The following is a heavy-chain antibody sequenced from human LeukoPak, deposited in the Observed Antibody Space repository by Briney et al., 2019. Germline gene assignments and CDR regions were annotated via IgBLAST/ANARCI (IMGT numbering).Heavy chain of an antibody. J-gene: IGHJ4*02. Sequence: PSETLALTCSVSGGSISSSSYHWGWIRQPPERGLEWIGSMYYRGTTYENPSLKSRLTLSIDTSNNEFSLKPTSVTAADTAVYYCAREYSRSVVAGSRPDLWGQGLLVTVSS. CDR3: AREYSRSVVAGSRPDL. CDR2: MYYRGTT. V-gene: IGHV4-39*02. D-gene: IGHD2-21*01. CDR1: GGSISSSSYH.